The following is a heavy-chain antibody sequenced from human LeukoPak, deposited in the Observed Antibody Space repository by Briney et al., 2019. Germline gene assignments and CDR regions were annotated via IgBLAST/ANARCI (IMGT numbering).Heavy chain of an antibody. CDR3: ARGVGGSAFDI. J-gene: IGHJ3*02. CDR1: GFTYSNDS. D-gene: IGHD3-16*01. Sequence: PGGPLRLSRAAAGFTYSNDSMNWVRQAPRKGVEWVSIIYSGGSTYYAGPVKGRFTISRHDSKNSLYLQRNSLRAEDTAVYYCARGVGGSAFDIWGQGTMVTVSS. V-gene: IGHV3-53*04. CDR2: IYSGGST.